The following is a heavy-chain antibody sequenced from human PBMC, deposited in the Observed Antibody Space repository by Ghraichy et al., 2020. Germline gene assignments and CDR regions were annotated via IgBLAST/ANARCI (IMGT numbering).Heavy chain of an antibody. CDR3: ARDLAEAATEYGMDV. Sequence: SETLSLTCTVSGGSISSYYWSWIRQPPGKGLEWIGYIYYSGSTNYNPSFKSRVTISVDTSKNQFSLKLSSVTAADTAVYYCARDLAEAATEYGMDVWGQGTTVTVSS. J-gene: IGHJ6*02. D-gene: IGHD2-15*01. V-gene: IGHV4-59*01. CDR2: IYYSGST. CDR1: GGSISSYY.